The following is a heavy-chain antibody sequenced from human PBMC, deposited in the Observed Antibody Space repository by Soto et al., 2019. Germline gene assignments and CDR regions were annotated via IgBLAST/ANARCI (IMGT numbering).Heavy chain of an antibody. CDR3: ARGILWFGDFLEGVDY. D-gene: IGHD3-10*01. V-gene: IGHV1-3*01. CDR2: INAGNGNT. Sequence: ASVKVSCKASGYTFTSYVMHWVRQAPGQRLEWMGWINAGNGNTRYSQKYQGRVTITRDTSASTAYMDLSSQRSKDTAVYYCARGILWFGDFLEGVDYWGQGTLVTVSS. CDR1: GYTFTSYV. J-gene: IGHJ4*02.